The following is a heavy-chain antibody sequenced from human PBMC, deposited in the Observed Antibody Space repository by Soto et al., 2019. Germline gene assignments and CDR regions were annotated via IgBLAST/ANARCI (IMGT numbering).Heavy chain of an antibody. J-gene: IGHJ5*02. Sequence: GGSLRLSCAASGFTFSSYGMHWVRQAPGKGLEWVAVISYDGSNKYYADSVKGRFTISRDNSKNTLYLQMNSLRAEDTAVYYCAKTPVGTSEPPNWFDPWGQGTLVTVSS. D-gene: IGHD2-2*01. V-gene: IGHV3-30*18. CDR1: GFTFSSYG. CDR2: ISYDGSNK. CDR3: AKTPVGTSEPPNWFDP.